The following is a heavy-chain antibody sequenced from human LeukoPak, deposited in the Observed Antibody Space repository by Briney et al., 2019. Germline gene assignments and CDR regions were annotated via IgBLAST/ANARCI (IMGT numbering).Heavy chain of an antibody. CDR3: ARRGSYSLFDY. CDR2: MKQDGSEI. V-gene: IGHV3-7*01. D-gene: IGHD1-26*01. J-gene: IGHJ4*02. CDR1: GFTFSSYW. Sequence: GGSLRLSCEASGFTFSSYWMSWVRQAPGKGLEWVANMKQDGSEIYYVGSVRGRFTISRDNAKNSLHLQMNSLRAEDTAVYYCARRGSYSLFDYWGPGTLVTVSS.